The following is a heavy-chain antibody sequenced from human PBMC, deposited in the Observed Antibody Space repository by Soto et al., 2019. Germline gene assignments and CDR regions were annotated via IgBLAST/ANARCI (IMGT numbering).Heavy chain of an antibody. CDR3: ARNLDTGDSAEYFQH. Sequence: QVQLVQSGAEVKKPGASVKVSCKASGYTFTSYAMHWVRQAPGQRLEWMGWINAGNGNTKYSQKFQGRVTITRDTSASTAYMDLSSLRSEDTAVYYCARNLDTGDSAEYFQHWCQGTLVTVSS. D-gene: IGHD5-18*01. CDR2: INAGNGNT. V-gene: IGHV1-3*01. CDR1: GYTFTSYA. J-gene: IGHJ1*01.